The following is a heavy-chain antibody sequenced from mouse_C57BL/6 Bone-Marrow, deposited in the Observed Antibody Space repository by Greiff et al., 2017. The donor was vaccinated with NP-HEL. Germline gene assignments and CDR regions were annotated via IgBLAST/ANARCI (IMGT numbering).Heavy chain of an antibody. CDR2: IDPSDSYT. J-gene: IGHJ2*01. CDR3: ARSELYYFDY. Sequence: VQLQQPGAELVRPGTSVKLSCKASGYTFTSYWMHWVKQRPGQGLEWIGVIDPSDSYTNYNQKFKGKATLTVDTSSSTAYMQLSSLTSEDSAVYYCARSELYYFDYWGQGTTLTVSS. CDR1: GYTFTSYW. V-gene: IGHV1-59*01. D-gene: IGHD4-1*01.